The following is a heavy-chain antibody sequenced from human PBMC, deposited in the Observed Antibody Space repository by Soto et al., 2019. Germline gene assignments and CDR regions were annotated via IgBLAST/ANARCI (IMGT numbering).Heavy chain of an antibody. D-gene: IGHD5-18*01. CDR3: ARDRGYNSGNWFDP. CDR1: GGSISSGGYY. Sequence: QVQLQESGPGLVKPSQTLSLTCTVSGGSISSGGYYWSWIRQHPGKGLEWIGYIYYSGSTYYNPSLXXXVXXSVDTSKNQFPLKLSSVTAADTAVYYCARDRGYNSGNWFDPWGQGTLVTVSS. J-gene: IGHJ5*02. CDR2: IYYSGST. V-gene: IGHV4-31*03.